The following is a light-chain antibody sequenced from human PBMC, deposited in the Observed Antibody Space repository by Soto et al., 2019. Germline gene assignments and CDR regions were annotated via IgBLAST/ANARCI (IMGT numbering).Light chain of an antibody. CDR3: QQYDDWPLT. CDR1: QSVSTD. Sequence: EIVMTQSPATLSVSPGEGATLSCRASQSVSTDLDWYQQKPGQTPRLLIHGVSTRATGTPARFSGSGSGTEFTLTIGSLQSEDFAVYYCQQYDDWPLTFGGGTKVEIK. V-gene: IGKV3-15*01. CDR2: GVS. J-gene: IGKJ4*01.